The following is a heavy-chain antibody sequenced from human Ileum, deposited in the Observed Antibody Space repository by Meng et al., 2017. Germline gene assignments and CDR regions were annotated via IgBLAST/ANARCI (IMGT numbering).Heavy chain of an antibody. CDR1: GASFTGYS. J-gene: IGHJ4*02. V-gene: IGHV4-34*02. CDR3: AREGSWFGADY. CDR2: VNHDGGT. Sequence: QWQLKKGGAGLLKPSETLSLTCTVYGASFTGYSWTWIRQSPGKGLEWIGEVNHDGGTNYSPSLKSRVIISIDTSKNQFSLKLTAVTATDAAVYYCAREGSWFGADYWGQGTLVTVSS. D-gene: IGHD3-10*01.